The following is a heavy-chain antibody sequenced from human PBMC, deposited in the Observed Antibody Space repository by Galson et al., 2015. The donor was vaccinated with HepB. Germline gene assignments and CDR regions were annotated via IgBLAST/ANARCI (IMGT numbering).Heavy chain of an antibody. D-gene: IGHD2-2*01. V-gene: IGHV3-30*03. Sequence: CAASGFTFSSYGMHWVRQAPGKGLEWVAVISYDGSNKYYADSVKGRFTISRDNSKNTLYLQMNSLRAEDTAVYYCARGASSYFDYWGQGTLVTVSS. CDR3: ARGASSYFDY. CDR1: GFTFSSYG. J-gene: IGHJ4*02. CDR2: ISYDGSNK.